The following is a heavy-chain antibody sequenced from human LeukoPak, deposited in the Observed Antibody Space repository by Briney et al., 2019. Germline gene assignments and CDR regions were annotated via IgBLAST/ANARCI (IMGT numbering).Heavy chain of an antibody. V-gene: IGHV7-4-1*02. Sequence: GASVKVSCKASGYIFNNYGMNWVRQVPGQGLEWMGWINTNTGNPMYAQDFTGRFGFSLDTSVSTAYLQISSLKAEDTAVHYCARAGLHRLIHDNWGQGTLVTVSS. J-gene: IGHJ4*02. CDR3: ARAGLHRLIHDN. CDR2: INTNTGNP. D-gene: IGHD3-16*01. CDR1: GYIFNNYG.